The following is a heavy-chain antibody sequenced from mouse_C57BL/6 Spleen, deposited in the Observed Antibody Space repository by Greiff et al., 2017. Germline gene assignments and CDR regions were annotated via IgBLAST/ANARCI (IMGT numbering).Heavy chain of an antibody. V-gene: IGHV5-17*01. J-gene: IGHJ1*03. CDR1: GFTFSDYG. Sequence: DVQLVESGGGLVKPGGSLKLSCAASGFTFSDYGMHWVRQAPEKGLEWVAYISSGSSTIYYADTVKGRFTISRDNAKNTLFLQMTSLRSEDTAMYYCARCPYYGSSYVYIDVWGTGTTVTVSS. CDR2: ISSGSSTI. CDR3: ARCPYYGSSYVYIDV. D-gene: IGHD1-1*01.